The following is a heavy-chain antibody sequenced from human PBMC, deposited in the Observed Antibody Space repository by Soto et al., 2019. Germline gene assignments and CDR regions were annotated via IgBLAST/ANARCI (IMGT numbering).Heavy chain of an antibody. J-gene: IGHJ6*02. D-gene: IGHD3-9*01. V-gene: IGHV6-1*01. CDR2: TYYRSKWYN. CDR3: ARYILTGSPPTSGMDV. CDR1: GDSVSSNSAA. Sequence: PSQTLSLTCAISGDSVSSNSAAWNWIRQSPSRGLEWLGRTYYRSKWYNEYAVSVKSRITINPDTSKNQFSLQLNSVTPEDTAVYYCARYILTGSPPTSGMDVWGQGTTVTVSS.